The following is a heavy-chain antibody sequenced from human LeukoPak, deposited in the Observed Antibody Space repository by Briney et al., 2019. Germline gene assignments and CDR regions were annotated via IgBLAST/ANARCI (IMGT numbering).Heavy chain of an antibody. D-gene: IGHD2-2*01. V-gene: IGHV4-38-2*01. CDR1: GFSISSGYF. CDR3: ARRISTRRGETCSSTSCYFDY. CDR2: IFHSGIT. J-gene: IGHJ4*02. Sequence: SETLSLTCAVSGFSISSGYFWAWIRQSPGKGLEGIGSIFHSGITYYNPSLKSRITISVDTSKNQFSLRLSSVTAADTAVYYCARRISTRRGETCSSTSCYFDYWGQGTLVTVSS.